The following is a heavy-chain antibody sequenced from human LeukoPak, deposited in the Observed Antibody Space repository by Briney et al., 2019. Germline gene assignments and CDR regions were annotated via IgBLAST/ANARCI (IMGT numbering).Heavy chain of an antibody. CDR1: GGSISSSSYY. V-gene: IGHV4-39*07. CDR2: INHSGST. Sequence: PSETLSLTCTVSGGSISSSSYYWSWIRQPPGKGLEWIGEINHSGSTNYNPSLKSRVTISVDTSKNQFSLKLSSVTAADTAVYYCARGHRKNWFDPWGQGTLVTVSS. D-gene: IGHD1-14*01. CDR3: ARGHRKNWFDP. J-gene: IGHJ5*02.